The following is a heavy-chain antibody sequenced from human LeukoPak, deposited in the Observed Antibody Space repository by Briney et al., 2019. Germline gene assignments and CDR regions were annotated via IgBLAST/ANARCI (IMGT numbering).Heavy chain of an antibody. J-gene: IGHJ4*02. CDR3: ARGDYDYVWGSYRYPTGHV. CDR1: GYSISSGYY. Sequence: SETLSLTCTVSGYSISSGYYWSWIRQPPGKGLEWIGEINHSGSTNYNPSLKSRVTISVDTSKNQFSLKLSSVTAADTAVYYCARGDYDYVWGSYRYPTGHVWGQGTLVTVSS. V-gene: IGHV4-38-2*02. D-gene: IGHD3-16*02. CDR2: INHSGST.